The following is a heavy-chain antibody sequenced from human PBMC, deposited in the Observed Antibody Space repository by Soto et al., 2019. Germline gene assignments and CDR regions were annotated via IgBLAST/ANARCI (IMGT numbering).Heavy chain of an antibody. D-gene: IGHD4-4*01. CDR1: GGSISSSSYF. CDR2: IHYSGST. J-gene: IGHJ5*02. Sequence: SETLSLTCTVSGGSISSSSYFWGWIRQPPGKGLEWIGSIHYSGSTYYNPSLKSRVTVSVDTSKNQFSLKLSSVTAADTAVYYCARHPSNFWFDPWGQGTLVTVSS. CDR3: ARHPSNFWFDP. V-gene: IGHV4-39*01.